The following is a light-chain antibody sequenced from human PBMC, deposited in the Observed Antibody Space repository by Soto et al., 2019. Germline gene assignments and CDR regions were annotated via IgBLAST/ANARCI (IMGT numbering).Light chain of an antibody. CDR2: RAP. CDR1: QSVRSS. CDR3: QQYDHWWT. J-gene: IGKJ1*01. V-gene: IGKV3-15*01. Sequence: EMVMTQSPATLSVSPGERATHSCRASQSVRSSLAWYQQKPGQPPRLLIYRAPTRATGVPARFSGSGSGTEFTLTISSLQSEDFAVYYCQQYDHWWTFGQGTKVDIK.